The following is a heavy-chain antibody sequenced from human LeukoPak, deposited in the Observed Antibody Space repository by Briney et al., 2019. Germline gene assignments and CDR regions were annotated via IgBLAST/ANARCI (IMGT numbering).Heavy chain of an antibody. J-gene: IGHJ4*02. CDR2: FDRETDET. CDR3: VTDHYNNHGNFDF. Sequence: GASVKVSCKVSGFILTELSVHWLRLAPGKGLGWMGSFDRETDETMYAHQLQGRLTMTEDRSADTAFLQLRSLTFEDTAVYYCVTDHYNNHGNFDFWGQGTPVAVS. CDR1: GFILTELS. V-gene: IGHV1-24*01. D-gene: IGHD3-10*01.